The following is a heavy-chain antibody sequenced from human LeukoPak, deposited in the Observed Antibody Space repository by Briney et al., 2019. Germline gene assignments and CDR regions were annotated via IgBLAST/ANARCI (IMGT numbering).Heavy chain of an antibody. D-gene: IGHD3-22*01. Sequence: ASVKVSCKASGYTFTGYYMHWVRQAPGQGLEWMGRINPNSGGTNYAQKFQGRVTMTRDTSISTAYMELSRLRSDDTAVYYCARGEHTYYYDSSGYPGYWGQGTLVTVSS. V-gene: IGHV1-2*06. CDR1: GYTFTGYY. J-gene: IGHJ4*02. CDR3: ARGEHTYYYDSSGYPGY. CDR2: INPNSGGT.